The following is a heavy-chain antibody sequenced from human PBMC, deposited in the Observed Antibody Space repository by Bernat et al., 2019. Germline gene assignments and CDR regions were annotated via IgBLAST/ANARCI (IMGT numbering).Heavy chain of an antibody. CDR3: ARDPITYCSSTSCYGYYGMDV. J-gene: IGHJ6*02. CDR2: IYSGGST. Sequence: VQLVESGGGVVQPGRSLRLSCAASGFTFSSYGMHWVRQAPGKGLGWVSVIYSGGSTYYADSVKGRFTISRDNSKNTLYLQMNSLRAEDTAVYYCARDPITYCSSTSCYGYYGMDVWGQGTTVTVSS. CDR1: GFTFSSYG. V-gene: IGHV3-66*01. D-gene: IGHD2-2*01.